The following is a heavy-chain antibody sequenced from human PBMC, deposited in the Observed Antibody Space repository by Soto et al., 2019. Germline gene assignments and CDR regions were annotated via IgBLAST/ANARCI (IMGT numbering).Heavy chain of an antibody. Sequence: PGGSLRLSCAASGFTFSSYGMHWVRQAPGKGLEWVAVIWYDGSNKYYADSVKGRFTISRDNSKNTLYLQMNSLRAEDTAVYYCARDGEDFWSGYYYYYYYMHVPGKATTVTVSS. CDR3: ARDGEDFWSGYYYYYYYMHV. J-gene: IGHJ6*03. D-gene: IGHD3-3*01. CDR1: GFTFSSYG. CDR2: IWYDGSNK. V-gene: IGHV3-33*01.